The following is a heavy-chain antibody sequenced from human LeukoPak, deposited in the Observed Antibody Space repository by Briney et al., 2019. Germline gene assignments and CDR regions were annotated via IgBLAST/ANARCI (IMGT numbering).Heavy chain of an antibody. Sequence: PSETLSLTCAVYGGSFSGYYWSWIRQPPGKGLEWIGEINHSGSTNYNSSLKSRVTISVDTSKNQFSLKLSSVTAADTAVYYCARGHLHYYGSGSYYNLRGLTNWFDPWGQGTLVTVSS. CDR3: ARGHLHYYGSGSYYNLRGLTNWFDP. J-gene: IGHJ5*02. D-gene: IGHD3-10*01. V-gene: IGHV4-34*01. CDR2: INHSGST. CDR1: GGSFSGYY.